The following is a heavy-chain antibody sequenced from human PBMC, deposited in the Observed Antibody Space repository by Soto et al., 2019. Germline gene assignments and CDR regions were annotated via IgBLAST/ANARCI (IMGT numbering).Heavy chain of an antibody. Sequence: QVQLVESGGGVVQPGRSLRLSCAASGFTFSSYGMHWVRQAPGKGLEWVAVISYDGSNKYYADSVKGRFTISRDNSKNTLYLQMNSLRAEDTAVYYCAKGDAYSYFQHWCRGTLVTVSS. V-gene: IGHV3-30*18. CDR1: GFTFSSYG. CDR2: ISYDGSNK. J-gene: IGHJ1*01. D-gene: IGHD2-15*01. CDR3: AKGDAYSYFQH.